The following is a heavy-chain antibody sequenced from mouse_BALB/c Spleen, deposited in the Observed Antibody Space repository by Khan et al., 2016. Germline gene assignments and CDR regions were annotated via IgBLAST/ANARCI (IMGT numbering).Heavy chain of an antibody. J-gene: IGHJ4*01. CDR3: ARTGGSSSMDY. CDR1: GYTFTSYW. D-gene: IGHD1-1*01. CDR2: INPSTGYT. Sequence: QVQLQQSGAELAKPGASVKMSCKASGYTFTSYWMHWVKQRPGQGREWVGYINPSTGYTEYNQKFKDKATLTADKSSSTAYMQLSSLTSEDSAVYYCARTGGSSSMDYWGQGTSVTVSS. V-gene: IGHV1-7*01.